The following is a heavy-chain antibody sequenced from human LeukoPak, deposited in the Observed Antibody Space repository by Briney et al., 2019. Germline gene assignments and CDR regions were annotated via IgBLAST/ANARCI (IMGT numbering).Heavy chain of an antibody. D-gene: IGHD2-15*01. J-gene: IGHJ4*02. CDR1: GFTFSSYG. CDR3: AKDRGYCSGGSCYWGFYFDY. V-gene: IGHV3-30*18. Sequence: GGSLRLSCAASGFTFSSYGMHWVRQAPGKGLEWVAVISYDGSNKYYPDSVKGRFAISRDNSKNTLYLQMSSLRAEDTAVYYCAKDRGYCSGGSCYWGFYFDYWGQGTLVTVSS. CDR2: ISYDGSNK.